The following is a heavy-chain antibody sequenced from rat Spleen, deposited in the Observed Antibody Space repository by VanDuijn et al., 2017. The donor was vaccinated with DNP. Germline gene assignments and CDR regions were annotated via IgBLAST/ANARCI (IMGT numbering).Heavy chain of an antibody. CDR1: GFTINNYW. V-gene: IGHV5-31*01. J-gene: IGHJ1*01. Sequence: EVQLVESGGDLVQPGRSLKVSCVVSGFTINNYWMTWIRQVPGKGLEWVASISPSGGSTYYRNSVKGRFTISRDNANSTLFLQMDSLRSEDTATYYCVTHTSGISDYWYFDFWGPGTMVTVSS. CDR3: VTHTSGISDYWYFDF. D-gene: IGHD1-9*01. CDR2: ISPSGGST.